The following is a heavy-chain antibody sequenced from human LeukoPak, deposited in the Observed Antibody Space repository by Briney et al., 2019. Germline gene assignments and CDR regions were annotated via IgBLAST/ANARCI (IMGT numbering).Heavy chain of an antibody. J-gene: IGHJ4*02. V-gene: IGHV1-2*02. D-gene: IGHD1-26*01. CDR3: ARDGGHVGATGPFDY. CDR2: INRNSGDA. Sequence: ASVKVSCKASGYTFTGYYIHWVRQAPGQGLEWMGWINRNSGDANYAQKFQGRVTMTRDTSISTAYMELSRLRSDDTAVYYCARDGGHVGATGPFDYWGQGTLVTVSS. CDR1: GYTFTGYY.